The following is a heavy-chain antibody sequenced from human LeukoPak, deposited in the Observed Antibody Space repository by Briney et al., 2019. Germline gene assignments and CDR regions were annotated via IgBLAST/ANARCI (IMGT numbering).Heavy chain of an antibody. Sequence: PSETLSLTCTVSGGSISSSSHYWGWIRQPPGKGLEWIGSIYYSGSTYYNPSLKSRATISVDTSKNQFSLKLSSVTAADTAVYYCARQGRQLVPFDYWGQGTLVTVSS. CDR2: IYYSGST. CDR3: ARQGRQLVPFDY. D-gene: IGHD6-13*01. J-gene: IGHJ4*02. V-gene: IGHV4-39*01. CDR1: GGSISSSSHY.